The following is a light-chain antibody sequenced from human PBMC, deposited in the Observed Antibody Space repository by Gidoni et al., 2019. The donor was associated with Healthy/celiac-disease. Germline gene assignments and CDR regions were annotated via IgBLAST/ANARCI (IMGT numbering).Light chain of an antibody. CDR2: DAS. Sequence: LFPHSPATLSLSPAERATLSCSASQSVSSYLAWYQQKPGQAPRLLIYDASNRAPGSPARFSGSGAGREVTLTISSLEAEDDAVDYCQKRSNWTPLTFGGGTKVEIK. J-gene: IGKJ4*02. CDR3: QKRSNWTPLT. CDR1: QSVSSY. V-gene: IGKV3-11*02.